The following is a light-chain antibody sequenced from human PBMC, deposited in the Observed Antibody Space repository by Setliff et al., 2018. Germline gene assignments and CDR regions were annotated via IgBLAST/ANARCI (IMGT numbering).Light chain of an antibody. Sequence: QFVLTQPASVSGSPGQSITISCTGTSSDVGGYNYVSWYQQHPGKAPKLMIYDVSKRPSGVSNRFSGSKSGNTASLTISGLQAEDEADYYCSSYTSSSTFVVFGGGTKVTVL. CDR3: SSYTSSSTFVV. CDR2: DVS. V-gene: IGLV2-14*01. CDR1: SSDVGGYNY. J-gene: IGLJ2*01.